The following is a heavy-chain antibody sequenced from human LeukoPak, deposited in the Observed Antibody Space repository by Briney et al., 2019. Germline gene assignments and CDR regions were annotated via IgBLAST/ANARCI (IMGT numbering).Heavy chain of an antibody. Sequence: GGSLRLSCAASGFTFSGYAMSWVRQAPGKGLEWVSAISGSGGSTYYADSVKGRFTISRDNSKNTLYLQMNSLRAEDTAVYYCAKVPGTTPNYYYYMDVWGKGTTVTVSS. CDR1: GFTFSGYA. J-gene: IGHJ6*03. V-gene: IGHV3-23*01. D-gene: IGHD1-1*01. CDR2: ISGSGGST. CDR3: AKVPGTTPNYYYYMDV.